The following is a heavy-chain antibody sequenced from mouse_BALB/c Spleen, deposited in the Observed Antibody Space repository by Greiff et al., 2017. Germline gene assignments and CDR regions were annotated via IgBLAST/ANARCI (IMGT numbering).Heavy chain of an antibody. CDR2: ISSGGST. J-gene: IGHJ1*01. D-gene: IGHD1-1*01. Sequence: DVKLVESGGGLVKPGGSLKLSCAASGFTFSSYAMSWVRQTPEKRLEWVASISSGGSTYYPDSVKGRFTISRDNARNILYLQMSSLRSEDTAMYYCARDYYGSRDWYFDVWGAGTTVTVSS. V-gene: IGHV5-6-5*01. CDR1: GFTFSSYA. CDR3: ARDYYGSRDWYFDV.